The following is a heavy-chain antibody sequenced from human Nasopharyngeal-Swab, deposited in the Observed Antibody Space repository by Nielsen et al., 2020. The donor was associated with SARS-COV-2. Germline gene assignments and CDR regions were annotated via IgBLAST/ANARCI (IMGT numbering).Heavy chain of an antibody. D-gene: IGHD5-12*01. Sequence: SETLSLTCAVYGGSFSGYYWSWIRQPPGKGLEWIGEINHSGSTNYNPSLKSRVTISVDTSKNQFSPKLSSVTAADTAVYYCARGLGGYDSFDYWGQGTLVTVSS. V-gene: IGHV4-34*01. J-gene: IGHJ4*02. CDR1: GGSFSGYY. CDR2: INHSGST. CDR3: ARGLGGYDSFDY.